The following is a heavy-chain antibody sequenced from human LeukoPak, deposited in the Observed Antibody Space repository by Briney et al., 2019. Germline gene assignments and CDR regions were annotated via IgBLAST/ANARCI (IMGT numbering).Heavy chain of an antibody. CDR3: AKDLGDILTGYRPEY. V-gene: IGHV3-23*01. Sequence: GGSLRLSCAASGSTFNTYAMSWVRQAPGKGLEWVSAISGSGGSTYYADSVKGRFTISRDNSKNTLYLQMNSLGAEDTALYYCAKDLGDILTGYRPEYWGQGTLVTVSS. CDR2: ISGSGGST. CDR1: GSTFNTYA. J-gene: IGHJ4*02. D-gene: IGHD3-9*01.